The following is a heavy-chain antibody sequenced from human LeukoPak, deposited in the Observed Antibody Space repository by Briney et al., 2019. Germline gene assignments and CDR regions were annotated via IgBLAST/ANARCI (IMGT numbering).Heavy chain of an antibody. CDR2: ISGSGGST. Sequence: PGGSLRLSCAASGFTFSSYAMSWVRQAPGKGLEWVSGISGSGGSTYYADSVKGRFTISRDNSKNTLYLQMNSLRAEDTAVYYCAKDITQYSSSWYYYYYYGMDVWGQGTTVTVSS. CDR3: AKDITQYSSSWYYYYYYGMDV. J-gene: IGHJ6*02. V-gene: IGHV3-23*01. CDR1: GFTFSSYA. D-gene: IGHD6-13*01.